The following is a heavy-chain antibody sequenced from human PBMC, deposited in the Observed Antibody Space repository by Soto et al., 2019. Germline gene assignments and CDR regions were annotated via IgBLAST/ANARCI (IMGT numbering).Heavy chain of an antibody. Sequence: GSLRLSCAASGFTVSSNYMSWVRQAPGKGLEWVSVIYSGGSTYYADSVKGRFTISRDNSKNTLYLQMNSLRAEDTAVYYCARDQGLFLYGGYVDYYYYYMDVWGKGTTVTVSS. CDR1: GFTVSSNY. D-gene: IGHD5-12*01. J-gene: IGHJ6*03. CDR2: IYSGGST. V-gene: IGHV3-66*01. CDR3: ARDQGLFLYGGYVDYYYYYMDV.